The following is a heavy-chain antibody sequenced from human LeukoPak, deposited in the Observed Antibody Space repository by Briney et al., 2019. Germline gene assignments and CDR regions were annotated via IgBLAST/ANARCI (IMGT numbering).Heavy chain of an antibody. V-gene: IGHV3-48*03. CDR3: ARNGDYPFYYYYYGMDV. D-gene: IGHD4-17*01. Sequence: GGSLRLSCAASGFTFSSYEMNWVRQAPGKGLEWVSYISSSGSTIYYADSVKGRFTISRDNAKNSLYLQMNSLRAEDTAVYYCARNGDYPFYYYYYGMDVWGQGTRSPSP. CDR1: GFTFSSYE. CDR2: ISSSGSTI. J-gene: IGHJ6*02.